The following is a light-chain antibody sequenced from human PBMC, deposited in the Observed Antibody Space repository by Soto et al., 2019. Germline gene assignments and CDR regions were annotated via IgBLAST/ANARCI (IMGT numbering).Light chain of an antibody. CDR1: SSNIGSNY. J-gene: IGLJ1*01. V-gene: IGLV1-47*01. CDR3: CSYAGGYTFDV. Sequence: QSVLTQPPSASGTPGQRVNISCSGSSSNIGSNYVYWYRQFPGTAPKLLIQRNNQRPSGVPARFSGSKSGTSVSLAISGLRSEDEADYYCCSYAGGYTFDVFGTGTKLTVL. CDR2: RNN.